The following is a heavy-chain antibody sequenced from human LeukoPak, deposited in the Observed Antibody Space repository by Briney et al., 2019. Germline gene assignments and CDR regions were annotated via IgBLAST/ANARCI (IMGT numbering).Heavy chain of an antibody. D-gene: IGHD3-9*01. Sequence: SETLSLTCTVSGGSISTSSYYWGWIRQPPGKGLEWIGEINHSGSTNYNPSLKSRVTISVDTSKNQFPLKLTSVTAADTAVYYCARPFDWQIFDLWGRGTLVTVSS. J-gene: IGHJ2*01. V-gene: IGHV4-39*06. CDR1: GGSISTSSYY. CDR3: ARPFDWQIFDL. CDR2: INHSGST.